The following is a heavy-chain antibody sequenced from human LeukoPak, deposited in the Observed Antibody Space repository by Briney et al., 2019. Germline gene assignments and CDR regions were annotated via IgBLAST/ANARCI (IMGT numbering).Heavy chain of an antibody. CDR3: ARVGARTGGTQYDY. J-gene: IGHJ4*02. Sequence: GASVKVSCKASGYTFTGYHMHWVRQAPGQGLEWMGWINPDSGGTDYAQKFQGRVTMTRDTSISTAYMELSRLRSDDTAVYYCARVGARTGGTQYDYWGQGTLVTVSS. D-gene: IGHD1-14*01. CDR1: GYTFTGYH. CDR2: INPDSGGT. V-gene: IGHV1-2*02.